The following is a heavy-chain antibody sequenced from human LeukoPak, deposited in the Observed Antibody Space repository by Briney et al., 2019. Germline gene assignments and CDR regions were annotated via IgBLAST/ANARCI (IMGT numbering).Heavy chain of an antibody. CDR2: IKSKTDGGTT. J-gene: IGHJ6*02. V-gene: IGHV3-15*01. CDR1: GFTFSNAW. CDR3: TGENVLLWFGDLYYYGMDV. Sequence: NPGGSLRLSCAASGFTFSNAWMSWVRQAPGKGLEWVGRIKSKTDGGTTDYAAPVKGRFTISRDDSKNTLYLQMNSLKTEDTAVYYCTGENVLLWFGDLYYYGMDVWGQGTLVTVSS. D-gene: IGHD3-10*01.